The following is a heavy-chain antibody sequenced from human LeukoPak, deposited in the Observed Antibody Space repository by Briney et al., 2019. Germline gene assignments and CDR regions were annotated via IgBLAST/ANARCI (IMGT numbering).Heavy chain of an antibody. CDR2: INCNSGGT. CDR1: GYTFTGYY. Sequence: ASVKVSCKAFGYTFTGYYMHWVRQAPGQGLEWMGWINCNSGGTNYAQKFQGRVTMTRDTSINTAYMELSRLRSDDTAVYYCARIGGSGYTSGTFDYWGQGTLVTVFS. J-gene: IGHJ4*02. V-gene: IGHV1-2*02. D-gene: IGHD5-18*01. CDR3: ARIGGSGYTSGTFDY.